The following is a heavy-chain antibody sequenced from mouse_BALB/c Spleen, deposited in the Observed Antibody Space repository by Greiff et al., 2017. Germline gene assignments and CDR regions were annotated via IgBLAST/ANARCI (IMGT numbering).Heavy chain of an antibody. CDR1: GFTFSSYY. CDR2: INSNGGST. D-gene: IGHD2-3*01. V-gene: IGHV5-6-2*01. J-gene: IGHJ4*01. Sequence: EVMLVESGGGLVKLGGSLKLSCAASGFTFSSYYMSWVRQTPEKRLELVAAINSNGGSTYYPDTVKGRFTISRDNAKNTLYLQMSSLKSEDTALYYCARHGWYYAMDYWGQGTSVTVSS. CDR3: ARHGWYYAMDY.